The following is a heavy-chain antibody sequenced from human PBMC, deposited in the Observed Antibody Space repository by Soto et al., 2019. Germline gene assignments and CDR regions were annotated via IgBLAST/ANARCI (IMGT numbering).Heavy chain of an antibody. Sequence: PLRHSCAASGFTFSSYGMRWIRQAPGKGLEWVAVIWYDGSNKYYADSVKGRFTISRDNSKNTLYLQMNSLRAEDTAVYYCAREGSGWYDYVDYWGQGTLVTVSS. CDR3: AREGSGWYDYVDY. V-gene: IGHV3-33*01. CDR1: GFTFSSYG. CDR2: IWYDGSNK. D-gene: IGHD6-19*01. J-gene: IGHJ4*02.